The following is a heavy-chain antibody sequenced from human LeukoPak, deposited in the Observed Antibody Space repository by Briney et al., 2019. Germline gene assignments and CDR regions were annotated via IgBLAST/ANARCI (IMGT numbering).Heavy chain of an antibody. CDR3: ASKVYDSSGYYFNY. V-gene: IGHV4-31*03. CDR1: GVSISSGGYY. D-gene: IGHD3-22*01. Sequence: TLSLTCTVSGVSISSGGYYWSWIRQHPGKGLEWIGYIYYSGSTYYNPSLKSRVTISVDTSKNQFSLKLSSVTAADTAVYYCASKVYDSSGYYFNYWGRGTLVTVSS. J-gene: IGHJ4*02. CDR2: IYYSGST.